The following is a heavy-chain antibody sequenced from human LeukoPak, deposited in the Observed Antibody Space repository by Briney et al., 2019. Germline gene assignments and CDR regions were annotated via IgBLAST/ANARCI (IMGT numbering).Heavy chain of an antibody. V-gene: IGHV1-2*02. CDR2: INPNSGGT. Sequence: ASVKVSCKASGHTFSGYCMHWVRQAPGQGLEWMGWINPNSGGTNYAQKFQGRVTMTRDTSITTAYMEMSRLRSDDTALYYCARSPHILTGENFDYWGQGTLVTVSS. D-gene: IGHD3-9*01. J-gene: IGHJ4*02. CDR1: GHTFSGYC. CDR3: ARSPHILTGENFDY.